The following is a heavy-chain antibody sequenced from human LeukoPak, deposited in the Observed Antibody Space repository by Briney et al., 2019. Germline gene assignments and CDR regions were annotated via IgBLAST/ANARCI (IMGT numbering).Heavy chain of an antibody. Sequence: PSETLSLTCTVSGGSISSSSYYWGWIRQPPGKGLEWIGSIYYSGSTYCNPSLKSRVTISVDTSKNQFSLKLSSVTAADTAVYYCATSARITMIEGARFDPWGQGTLVTVSS. CDR3: ATSARITMIEGARFDP. CDR2: IYYSGST. CDR1: GGSISSSSYY. V-gene: IGHV4-39*01. D-gene: IGHD3-22*01. J-gene: IGHJ5*02.